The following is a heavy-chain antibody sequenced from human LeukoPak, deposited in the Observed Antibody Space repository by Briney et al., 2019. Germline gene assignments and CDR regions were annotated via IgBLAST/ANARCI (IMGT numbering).Heavy chain of an antibody. Sequence: GGSLRLSCAASGFTFSSYWMSWVRQAPGKGLEWVSSISSSSSYIYYADSVKGRFTISRDISKNTLYLQMNSLRAEDTAVYYCAKDHPVFDYWGQGTLVTVSS. J-gene: IGHJ4*02. CDR3: AKDHPVFDY. V-gene: IGHV3-21*01. CDR1: GFTFSSYW. CDR2: ISSSSSYI.